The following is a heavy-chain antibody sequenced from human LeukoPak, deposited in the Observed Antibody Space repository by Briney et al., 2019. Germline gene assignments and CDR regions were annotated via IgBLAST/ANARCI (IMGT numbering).Heavy chain of an antibody. CDR1: GFTFSSYG. V-gene: IGHV3-33*01. Sequence: SGGSLRLSCAASGFTFSSYGMHWVRQAPGKGLEWVAVIWYDGSNKYYADSVKGRFTISRDNSKNTLYLQMNSLRAEDTAVYYCARDSGLLGYYFDYWGQGTLVTVSS. J-gene: IGHJ4*02. D-gene: IGHD3/OR15-3a*01. CDR3: ARDSGLLGYYFDY. CDR2: IWYDGSNK.